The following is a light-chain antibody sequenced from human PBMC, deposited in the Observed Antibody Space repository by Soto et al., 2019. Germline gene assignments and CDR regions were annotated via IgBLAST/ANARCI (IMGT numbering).Light chain of an antibody. V-gene: IGLV2-8*01. CDR3: ISYTGSSTSYV. CDR2: EVV. J-gene: IGLJ7*01. Sequence: QSVLTQPPSASGSPGQSVTISCTGTKNDIGVYDFVSWYQHHPGKAPRLIIYEVVQRPSGVPDRFSGSKSGNTASLTVSGLQAADEADYYCISYTGSSTSYVFGSGTQLTVL. CDR1: KNDIGVYDF.